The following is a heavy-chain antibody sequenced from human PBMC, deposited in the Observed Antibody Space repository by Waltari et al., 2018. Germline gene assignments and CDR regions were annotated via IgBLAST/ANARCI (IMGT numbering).Heavy chain of an antibody. Sequence: EVQLVESGGGLVNPGGSLRLSCAASGFTFSSSNMNWVRQAPGEGLEWGSSITGGSAYIYYSDSVRGRFTISRDNAKNSLYLQMNSLRAEDTAVYYCARGGYGGNPVDYWGQGTLVTVSS. CDR3: ARGGYGGNPVDY. D-gene: IGHD5-12*01. V-gene: IGHV3-21*01. CDR1: GFTFSSSN. CDR2: ITGGSAYI. J-gene: IGHJ4*02.